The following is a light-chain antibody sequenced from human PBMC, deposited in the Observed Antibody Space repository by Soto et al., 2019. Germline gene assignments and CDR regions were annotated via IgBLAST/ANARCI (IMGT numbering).Light chain of an antibody. V-gene: IGLV1-51*01. CDR2: DDD. Sequence: QSVMSQPPSVSAAPGQRVTISCSGSSSNIGGNSVSWYQQLPGTAPKLLIYDDDQRPSGIPDRFSGSKSGTSATLGITGFQTGDEAEYYCGSWDSSLSAYVFGTGTELTV. J-gene: IGLJ1*01. CDR3: GSWDSSLSAYV. CDR1: SSNIGGNS.